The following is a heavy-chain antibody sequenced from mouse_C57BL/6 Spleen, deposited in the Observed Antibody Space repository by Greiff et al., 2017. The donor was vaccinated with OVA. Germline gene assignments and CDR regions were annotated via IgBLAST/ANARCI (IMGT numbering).Heavy chain of an antibody. CDR3: ARGDYYGSSYFDY. CDR2: IYPGSGNT. D-gene: IGHD1-1*01. J-gene: IGHJ2*01. V-gene: IGHV1-66*01. Sequence: VQVVESGPELVKPGASVKISCKASGYSFTSYYIHWVKQRPGQGLEWIGWIYPGSGNTKYNEKFKGKATLTADTSASTAYMQLSSLTSEDSAVYYCARGDYYGSSYFDYWGQGTTLTVSS. CDR1: GYSFTSYY.